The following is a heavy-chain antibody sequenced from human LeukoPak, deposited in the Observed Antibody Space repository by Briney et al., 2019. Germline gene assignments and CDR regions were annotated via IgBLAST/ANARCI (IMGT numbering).Heavy chain of an antibody. CDR3: ARVSDTAMDQAFFDY. J-gene: IGHJ4*02. Sequence: ASVKVSCKASGYTFTGYYMHWVRQAPGQGLEWMGWINPNSGGTNYAQKFQGRVTMTTDTSTSTAYMELRSLRSDDTAVYYCARVSDTAMDQAFFDYWGRGTLVTVSS. CDR2: INPNSGGT. V-gene: IGHV1-2*02. CDR1: GYTFTGYY. D-gene: IGHD5-18*01.